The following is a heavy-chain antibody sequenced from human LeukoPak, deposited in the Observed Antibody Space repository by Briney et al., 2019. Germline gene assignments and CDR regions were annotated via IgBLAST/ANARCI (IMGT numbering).Heavy chain of an antibody. Sequence: GGSLRLSCAASGFTFSSYGMHWVRQAPGKGLEWVAVIWYDGSNKYYADSVKGRFTISRDNSKNTLYLQMNSLRAEDTAVYYCARADSSGRYSYFDYWGQGTLVTVSS. CDR2: IWYDGSNK. CDR1: GFTFSSYG. V-gene: IGHV3-33*01. CDR3: ARADSSGRYSYFDY. J-gene: IGHJ4*02. D-gene: IGHD6-19*01.